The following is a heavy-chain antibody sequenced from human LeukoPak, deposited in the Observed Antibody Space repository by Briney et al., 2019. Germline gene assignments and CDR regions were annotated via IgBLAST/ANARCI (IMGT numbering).Heavy chain of an antibody. J-gene: IGHJ4*02. CDR3: VRGGSSWYGFDY. Sequence: GSLRLSCAGSGFTFSSYWMHWVRQAPGKGLVWVSRINSDGSSTNYADSVKGRFTISRDNAKNTLYLQMNSLRAEDTAVYYCVRGGSSWYGFDYWGQGTLVTVSS. V-gene: IGHV3-74*01. D-gene: IGHD6-13*01. CDR2: INSDGSST. CDR1: GFTFSSYW.